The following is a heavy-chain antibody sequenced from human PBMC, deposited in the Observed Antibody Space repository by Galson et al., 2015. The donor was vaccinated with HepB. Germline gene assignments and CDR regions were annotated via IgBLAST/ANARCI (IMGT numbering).Heavy chain of an antibody. CDR2: LTWNGGSL. D-gene: IGHD3-10*01. CDR1: GFTFDDCA. V-gene: IGHV3-9*01. J-gene: IGHJ6*03. Sequence: SLRLSCAASGFTFDDCAMHWVRQAPGKGLEWVSGLTWNGGSLGYADSVKGRFTISRDNAKNSLYLQMNSLRAEDTALYYCAKGPRRGKNYYYYYMDVWGKGTTVTVSS. CDR3: AKGPRRGKNYYYYYMDV.